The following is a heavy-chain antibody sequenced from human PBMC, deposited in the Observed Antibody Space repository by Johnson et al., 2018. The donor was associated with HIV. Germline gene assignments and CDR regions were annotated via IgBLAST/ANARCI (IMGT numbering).Heavy chain of an antibody. CDR2: IWYDGSNK. CDR3: ARAWGDLAPDAFDI. CDR1: GFTFSDYY. D-gene: IGHD7-27*01. Sequence: VESGGGLVQPGGSLRLSCAASGFTFSDYYMSWIRQAPGKGLEWVAVIWYDGSNKYYADSVKGRFTISRDNSKNTLFLQMNSLRAGDTAVYYCARAWGDLAPDAFDIGGLGTMVTVSS. J-gene: IGHJ3*02. V-gene: IGHV3-30-3*01.